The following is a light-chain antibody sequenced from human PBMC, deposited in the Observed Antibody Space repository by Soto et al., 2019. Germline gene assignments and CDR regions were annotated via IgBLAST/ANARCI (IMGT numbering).Light chain of an antibody. CDR2: EVT. J-gene: IGLJ2*01. CDR3: CSYAGSRTFT. V-gene: IGLV2-23*02. CDR1: GSDIGANNL. Sequence: QSALTQPASVSLSPGQSITISCAGGGSDIGANNLVSWYQQHPGTVPRLLIFEVTKRPTGISSRFSGSKSGNTASLTISGLRAEDEADYHCCSYAGSRTFTFGGGTQLTVL.